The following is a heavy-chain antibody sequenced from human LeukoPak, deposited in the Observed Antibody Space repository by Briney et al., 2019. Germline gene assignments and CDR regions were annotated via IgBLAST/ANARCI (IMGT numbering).Heavy chain of an antibody. V-gene: IGHV1-2*02. J-gene: IGHJ4*02. CDR3: ARDTYYYDSSGYRPGDY. CDR2: INPNSGGT. CDR1: GYTFTGYY. Sequence: ASVKVSCKASGYTFTGYYMHWVRQAPGQGLEWMGWINPNSGGTNYAQKFQGRVTMTRDTSISTAYMELSRLRSDDTAVYYCARDTYYYDSSGYRPGDYWGQGTLVTVSS. D-gene: IGHD3-22*01.